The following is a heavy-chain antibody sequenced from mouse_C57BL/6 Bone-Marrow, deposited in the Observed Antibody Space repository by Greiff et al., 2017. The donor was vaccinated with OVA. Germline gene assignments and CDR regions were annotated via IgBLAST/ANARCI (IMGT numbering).Heavy chain of an antibody. CDR2: INPSSGYT. Sequence: QVQLKQSGAELAKPGASVKLSCKASGYTFTSYWMHWVKQRPGQGLEWIGYINPSSGYTKYNQKFKDKATLTADKSSSTAYMQLSSLTYEDSAVYYCAKLTTVVAKGDYYAMDYWGQGTSVTVSS. V-gene: IGHV1-7*01. J-gene: IGHJ4*01. CDR3: AKLTTVVAKGDYYAMDY. CDR1: GYTFTSYW. D-gene: IGHD1-1*01.